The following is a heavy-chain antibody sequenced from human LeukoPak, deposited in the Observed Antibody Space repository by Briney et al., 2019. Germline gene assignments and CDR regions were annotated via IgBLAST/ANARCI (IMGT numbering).Heavy chain of an antibody. CDR2: IKQEGSER. D-gene: IGHD3-16*02. J-gene: IGHJ4*02. CDR1: GFTFSNYW. Sequence: GGSLRLSCATSGFTFSNYWVSWFRQAPGQGLEWVASIKQEGSERYYVNSVKGRFTISRDNAKNSLFLQLSSLRVEDTAVYYCARGSMHIYHLYTDYWGQGTLVTVSS. CDR3: ARGSMHIYHLYTDY. V-gene: IGHV3-7*01.